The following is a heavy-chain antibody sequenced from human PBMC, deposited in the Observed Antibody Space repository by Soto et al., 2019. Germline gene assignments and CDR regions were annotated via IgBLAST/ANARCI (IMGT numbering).Heavy chain of an antibody. J-gene: IGHJ4*02. CDR1: GFTFSSYA. D-gene: IGHD3-10*01. V-gene: IGHV3-23*01. Sequence: EVQLLESGGGLVQPGGSLRLSCAASGFTFSSYAMSWVRQAPGKGLEWVSGISGSGGTTYYTDSVKGRFTISRDNSKNTLYLQMSSLRAEDTAVYYCAKDSHYYGSGSYYGWGRGTLVTVSS. CDR2: ISGSGGTT. CDR3: AKDSHYYGSGSYYG.